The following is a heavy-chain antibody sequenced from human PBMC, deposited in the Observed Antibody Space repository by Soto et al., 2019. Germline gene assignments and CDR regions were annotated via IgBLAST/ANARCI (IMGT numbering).Heavy chain of an antibody. CDR3: ARGPHMVVAATKARYGMDV. CDR2: INPNSGGT. D-gene: IGHD2-15*01. Sequence: ASVKVSCKASGYTFTCYYMHWVRQAPGQGLEWMGWINPNSGGTNYAQKFQGWVTMTRDTSISTAYMELSRLRSDDTAVYYCARGPHMVVAATKARYGMDVWGQGTTVTVSS. J-gene: IGHJ6*02. V-gene: IGHV1-2*04. CDR1: GYTFTCYY.